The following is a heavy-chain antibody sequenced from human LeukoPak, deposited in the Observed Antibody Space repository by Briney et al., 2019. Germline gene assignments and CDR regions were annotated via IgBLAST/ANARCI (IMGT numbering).Heavy chain of an antibody. V-gene: IGHV3-15*04. D-gene: IGHD1-7*01. J-gene: IGHJ6*02. CDR2: TVSEIDGGTA. CDR3: TTDEDWNYARKDV. Sequence: GGSLRLSCAASGFTFNYAWMSWVRQVPGKGLEWVGQTVSEIDGGTADYAAPVKGRFTISRDDSKGTLYLQMNSLKIEDTAVYYCTTDEDWNYARKDVWGQGATVIVSS. CDR1: GFTFNYAW.